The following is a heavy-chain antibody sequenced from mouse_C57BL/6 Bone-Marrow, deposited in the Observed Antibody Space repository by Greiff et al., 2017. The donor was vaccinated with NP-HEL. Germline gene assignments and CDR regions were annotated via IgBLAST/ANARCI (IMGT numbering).Heavy chain of an antibody. J-gene: IGHJ4*01. CDR1: GFTFSDYG. Sequence: EVKLLESGGGLVKPGGSLKLSCAASGFTFSDYGMHWVRQAPEKGLEWVAYISSGSSTIYYVDTVKGRFTISRDNAKNTLFLQMTSLRSEDTAMYYCAIWWRDYWGQGTSVTVSS. D-gene: IGHD1-1*02. CDR2: ISSGSSTI. V-gene: IGHV5-17*01. CDR3: AIWWRDY.